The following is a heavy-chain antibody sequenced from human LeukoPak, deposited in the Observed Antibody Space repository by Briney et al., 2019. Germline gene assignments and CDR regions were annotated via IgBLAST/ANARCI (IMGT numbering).Heavy chain of an antibody. CDR2: ISGGGDYT. D-gene: IGHD3-10*01. Sequence: GGSLRLSCAASGFTFSSYWMHWVRQAPGKGLEWVSCISGGGDYTYYADSVKGRFTISRDNSKNTLYLQMNSLRAEDTAVYYCAKGAFERFGEPSDYWGQGTLVTVSS. V-gene: IGHV3-23*01. CDR3: AKGAFERFGEPSDY. J-gene: IGHJ4*02. CDR1: GFTFSSYW.